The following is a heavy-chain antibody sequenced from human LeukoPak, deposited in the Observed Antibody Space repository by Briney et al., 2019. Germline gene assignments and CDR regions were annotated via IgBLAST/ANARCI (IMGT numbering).Heavy chain of an antibody. Sequence: PSETLSLTCTVSGYSISSGYYWGWIRQPPGKGLEWIGTIYHSGNTYYNPSLASRVIILVDTSKNEFSLQLGSVTAADTAVYYCAAVELRGSYFWVFDYWGQGNLVTVSS. D-gene: IGHD1-26*01. CDR2: IYHSGNT. J-gene: IGHJ4*02. V-gene: IGHV4-38-2*02. CDR3: AAVELRGSYFWVFDY. CDR1: GYSISSGYY.